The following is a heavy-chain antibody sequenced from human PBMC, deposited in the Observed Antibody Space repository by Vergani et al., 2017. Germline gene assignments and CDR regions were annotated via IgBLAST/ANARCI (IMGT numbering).Heavy chain of an antibody. CDR1: GFTLCNYD. J-gene: IGHJ4*02. D-gene: IGHD3-16*01. CDR2: IQFDGSNQ. CDR3: AKHFRGWGIDY. Sequence: QVQLEESGGGVVQRGGSLSLSCATSGFTLCNYDMQWIRQGPGTGLEFVAFIQFDGSNQYYADSVKGRFTLSRYFSKNTLYLQMNRLRTDDTATYYCAKHFRGWGIDYWGQGTQVIVS. V-gene: IGHV3-30*02.